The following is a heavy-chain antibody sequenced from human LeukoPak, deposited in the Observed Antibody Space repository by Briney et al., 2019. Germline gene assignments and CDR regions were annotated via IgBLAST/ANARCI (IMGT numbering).Heavy chain of an antibody. CDR1: GGSISSSSYY. V-gene: IGHV4-39*01. Sequence: SETVSLTCTVSGGSISSSSYYWGWIRQPPGKGLEWIGSIDYSGSTYYNPSLKSRVTISVDTSKNQFSLKLSSVTAADTAVYYCARQLEVTIPRRGFDYWGQGTLVTVSS. D-gene: IGHD3-9*01. J-gene: IGHJ4*02. CDR3: ARQLEVTIPRRGFDY. CDR2: IDYSGST.